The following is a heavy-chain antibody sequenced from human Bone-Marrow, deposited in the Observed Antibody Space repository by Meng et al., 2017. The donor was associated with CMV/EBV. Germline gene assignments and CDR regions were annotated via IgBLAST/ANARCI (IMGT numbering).Heavy chain of an antibody. V-gene: IGHV4-39*01. CDR2: IYYSGST. Sequence: SETLSLTCTVSDGSISSSSYYWGWIRQPPGKGLEWIGSIYYSGSTYCNPSLKSRVTISVDTSKNQFSMKLSSVTAADTAMYYCARQWADGDAYYYGMDVWGQGITVTVSS. CDR1: DGSISSSSYY. CDR3: ARQWADGDAYYYGMDV. J-gene: IGHJ6*02. D-gene: IGHD5-24*01.